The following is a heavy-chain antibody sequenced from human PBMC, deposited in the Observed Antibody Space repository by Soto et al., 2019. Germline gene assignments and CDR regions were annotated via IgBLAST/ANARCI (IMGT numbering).Heavy chain of an antibody. CDR2: ISSSSSYK. J-gene: IGHJ4*02. D-gene: IGHD2-2*01. V-gene: IGHV3-21*01. Sequence: GGSLRLSCAASGFTFSSYSMNWVRQAPGKGLEWVSSISSSSSYKNYADSVKGRFTISRDNAKNSLYLQMNSLRAEDTAVYYCARVNVVPAAIPVLSDYWGQGTLVTVSS. CDR1: GFTFSSYS. CDR3: ARVNVVPAAIPVLSDY.